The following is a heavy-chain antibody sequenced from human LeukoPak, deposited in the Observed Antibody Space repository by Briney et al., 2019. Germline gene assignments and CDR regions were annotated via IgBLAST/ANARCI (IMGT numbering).Heavy chain of an antibody. CDR3: AKDKIVGSTGWYYFDY. Sequence: GGSLRLSCAASGFTFSNYGMHWVRQAPGKGLEWVAVISYDGSNKYYADSLKGRFTISKDNSKNTLYLQMNSLRAEDTAVYYCAKDKIVGSTGWYYFDYWGQGTLVTVSS. CDR2: ISYDGSNK. CDR1: GFTFSNYG. J-gene: IGHJ4*02. D-gene: IGHD6-19*01. V-gene: IGHV3-30*18.